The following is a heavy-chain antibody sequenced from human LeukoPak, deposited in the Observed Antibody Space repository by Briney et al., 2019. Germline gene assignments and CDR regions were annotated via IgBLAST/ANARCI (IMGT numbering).Heavy chain of an antibody. Sequence: GESLQISCEGSGYNFTTYWIAWVRQMPGKGLEWMGIIYPGDSHTTYSPSFQGQVTISADKSISTAFLQWRSLEASDTAIYYCARLNTFSVTSPDSRYGFDIWGQGTMVTVSS. D-gene: IGHD3-3*02. CDR3: ARLNTFSVTSPDSRYGFDI. CDR1: GYNFTTYW. V-gene: IGHV5-51*01. CDR2: IYPGDSHT. J-gene: IGHJ3*02.